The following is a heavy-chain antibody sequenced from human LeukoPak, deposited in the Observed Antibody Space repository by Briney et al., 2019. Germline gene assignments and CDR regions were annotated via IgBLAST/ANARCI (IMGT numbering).Heavy chain of an antibody. D-gene: IGHD3-22*01. V-gene: IGHV1-3*02. Sequence: ASVKVSCKASGYTFTSYAMHWVRQAPGQRLEWMGWSNAGDGNTKYSQEFQGRVTITRDTSASTAYMELSSLRSEDTAVYYCAREPTLSGYQTAEGRAFDIWGQGTMVTVSS. CDR2: SNAGDGNT. CDR3: AREPTLSGYQTAEGRAFDI. CDR1: GYTFTSYA. J-gene: IGHJ3*02.